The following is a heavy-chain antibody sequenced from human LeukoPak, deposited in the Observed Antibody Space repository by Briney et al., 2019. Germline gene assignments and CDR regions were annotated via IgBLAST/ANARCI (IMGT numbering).Heavy chain of an antibody. V-gene: IGHV1-46*01. J-gene: IGHJ5*02. CDR2: INPSGTT. CDR1: GYTFTSYY. D-gene: IGHD1-1*01. Sequence: AASVKVSCKTSGYTFTSYYLHWLRQAPGQGLEWVGIINPSGTTSYAQKFEGRITMTRDTSTSTVYMELGSLRSDDTAVYYCARDGQKATPGPHTWFDPWGQGTLVTVSS. CDR3: ARDGQKATPGPHTWFDP.